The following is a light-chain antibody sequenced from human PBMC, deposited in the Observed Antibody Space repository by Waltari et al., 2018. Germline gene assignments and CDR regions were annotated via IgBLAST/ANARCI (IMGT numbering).Light chain of an antibody. Sequence: EIVLTQSPDTLSLSPGETATLSCMASQAVTADYLAWYQQKPGQAPRLLIYRASSRATGIPDRFSGSGSGTDFTLTISRLEPEDFAVYYCQQYGSSLRTFGQGTKVEI. CDR2: RAS. V-gene: IGKV3-20*01. CDR3: QQYGSSLRT. CDR1: QAVTADY. J-gene: IGKJ1*01.